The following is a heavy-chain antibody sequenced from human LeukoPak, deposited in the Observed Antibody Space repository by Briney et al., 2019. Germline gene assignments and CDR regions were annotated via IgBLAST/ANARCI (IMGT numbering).Heavy chain of an antibody. CDR3: TRDPYCSSTSCYGWFDP. D-gene: IGHD2-2*01. CDR1: RFTFDDYA. CDR2: ISGDGGST. V-gene: IGHV3-43*02. J-gene: IGHJ5*02. Sequence: GGSLRLSCAASRFTFDDYAMHWVRQAPGKSLEWVSLISGDGGSTNYADSVKGRFTISRDNSKNSLYLQMNSLTTEDAASYYCTRDPYCSSTSCYGWFDPWGQGTLVIVSS.